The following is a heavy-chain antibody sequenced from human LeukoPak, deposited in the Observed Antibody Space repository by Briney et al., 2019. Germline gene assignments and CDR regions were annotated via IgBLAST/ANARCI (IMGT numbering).Heavy chain of an antibody. CDR2: ISYDGSNK. V-gene: IGHV3-30*18. CDR3: AKHAIDSSGYVDAFDI. D-gene: IGHD3-22*01. CDR1: GFTFSSYG. J-gene: IGHJ3*02. Sequence: LRLSCAASGFTFSSYGMHWVRQAPGKGLEWVAVISYDGSNKYYADSVKGRFTISRDNSKNTLYLQMNSLRAEDTAVYYCAKHAIDSSGYVDAFDIWGQGTMVTVSS.